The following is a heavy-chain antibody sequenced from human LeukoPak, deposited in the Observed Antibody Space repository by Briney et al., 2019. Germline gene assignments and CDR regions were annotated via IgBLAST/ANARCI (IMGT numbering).Heavy chain of an antibody. J-gene: IGHJ4*02. D-gene: IGHD3-10*01. CDR1: GGSFSGYY. CDR3: ARGDGITMVRGVNTTVDY. Sequence: SETLSLTCAVYGGSFSGYYWSWTRQPPGKGLEWIGEINHSGSTNYNPSLKSRVTISVDTSKNQFSLKLSSVTAADTAVYCCARGDGITMVRGVNTTVDYWGQGTLVTVSS. CDR2: INHSGST. V-gene: IGHV4-34*01.